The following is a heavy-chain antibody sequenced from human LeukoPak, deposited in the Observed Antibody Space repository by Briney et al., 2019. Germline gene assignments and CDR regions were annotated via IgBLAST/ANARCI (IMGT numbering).Heavy chain of an antibody. Sequence: SETLSLTCTVSGGSISSYYWSWIRQPPGKGLEWIGYIYYSGNTNSNPSLKSRVTISVDTSKNQFSLKLSSVTAADTAVYYCARDRYSYGSKGAYFDYWGQGTPVTVSS. CDR2: IYYSGNT. CDR3: ARDRYSYGSKGAYFDY. D-gene: IGHD5-18*01. J-gene: IGHJ4*02. V-gene: IGHV4-59*12. CDR1: GGSISSYY.